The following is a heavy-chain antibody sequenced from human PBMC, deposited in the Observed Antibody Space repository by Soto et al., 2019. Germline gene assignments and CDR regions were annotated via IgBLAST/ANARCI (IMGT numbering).Heavy chain of an antibody. V-gene: IGHV4-34*01. CDR3: ARVEQGTATTVVDAFDI. Sequence: QVQLQQWGAGLLKPSETLSLTCAVYGGFVTSGSYYWSWIRQPPGKGLEWTGEMSHSGGTHFNPSLKSRVTISVDTSKNQFTLKMSSVTAADTALYYCARVEQGTATTVVDAFDIWGPGTMVTVSS. D-gene: IGHD1-1*01. CDR2: MSHSGGT. J-gene: IGHJ3*02. CDR1: GGFVTSGSYY.